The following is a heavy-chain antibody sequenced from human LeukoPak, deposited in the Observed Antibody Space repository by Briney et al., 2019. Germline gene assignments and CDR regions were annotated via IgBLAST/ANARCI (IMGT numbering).Heavy chain of an antibody. CDR3: ARERASGYCSGGGCYGYFDY. D-gene: IGHD2-15*01. V-gene: IGHV3-7*01. CDR1: RFAFSNYW. CDR2: INQDGSEK. J-gene: IGHJ4*02. Sequence: VGSLRLSCAASRFAFSNYWMSWVRQAPGKGLGWVANINQDGSEKFYVDSVKGRSSISRDNAKNSPYLQFNSLRAEDTAVYYCARERASGYCSGGGCYGYFDYWGQGTLVTVSS.